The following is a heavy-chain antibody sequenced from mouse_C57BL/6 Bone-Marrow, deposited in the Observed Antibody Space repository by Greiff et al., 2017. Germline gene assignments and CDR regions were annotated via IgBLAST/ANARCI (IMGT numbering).Heavy chain of an antibody. V-gene: IGHV1-64*01. Sequence: QVQLQQPGAELVKPGASVKLSCKASGYTFTSYWMHWVKQRPGQGLEWIGMIHPNSGSTNYNEKFKSKATLTVDKSSSTAYMQLSSLTSEDAAVYYCARGGYNGGFAYWGQGTLVTVSA. J-gene: IGHJ3*01. CDR1: GYTFTSYW. D-gene: IGHD1-3*01. CDR3: ARGGYNGGFAY. CDR2: IHPNSGST.